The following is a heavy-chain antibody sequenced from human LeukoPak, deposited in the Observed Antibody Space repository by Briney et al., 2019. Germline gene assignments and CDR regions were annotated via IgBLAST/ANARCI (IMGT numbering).Heavy chain of an antibody. CDR3: AYDSSGYYYTPGDY. CDR2: LSYDGSDK. Sequence: GGSLILSCAASGFTFSSYGMHWVRQAPGKGLGWVAVLSYDGSDKNYADSVKGRFTISRDNSKNTLYLQMNSLRAEDTAVYYCAYDSSGYYYTPGDYWGQGTLVTVSS. V-gene: IGHV3-30*18. J-gene: IGHJ4*02. CDR1: GFTFSSYG. D-gene: IGHD3-22*01.